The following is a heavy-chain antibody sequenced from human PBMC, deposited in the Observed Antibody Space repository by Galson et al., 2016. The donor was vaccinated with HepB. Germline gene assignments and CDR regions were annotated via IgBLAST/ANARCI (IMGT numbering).Heavy chain of an antibody. D-gene: IGHD2-2*01. CDR2: VRYDGSNQ. Sequence: SLRLSCAASGFTFSTYGMHWVRQAPGKGLEWVAAVRYDGSNQHYADSVKGRFTIFKDIFKSTLSLQMNSLRPEDTAVYYCARDSGSGVVVPVASPRLDYWGQGTLVTVSS. J-gene: IGHJ4*02. V-gene: IGHV3-33*01. CDR3: ARDSGSGVVVPVASPRLDY. CDR1: GFTFSTYG.